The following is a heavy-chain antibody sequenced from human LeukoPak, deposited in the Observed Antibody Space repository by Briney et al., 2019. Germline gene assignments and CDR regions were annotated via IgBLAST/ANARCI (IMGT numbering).Heavy chain of an antibody. CDR2: IYHSGST. V-gene: IGHV4-30-2*01. D-gene: IGHD3-3*01. CDR3: ARGGVIFGVVTLSPGVPGSPSGDANWFDP. CDR1: GGSISSGGYS. J-gene: IGHJ5*02. Sequence: PSQTLSLTCAVSGGSISSGGYSWRWIRQPPGKGLEWIGYIYHSGSTYYNPSLKSRVTISVDRSKNQFSLKLSSVTAADTAVYYCARGGVIFGVVTLSPGVPGSPSGDANWFDPWGQGTLVTVSS.